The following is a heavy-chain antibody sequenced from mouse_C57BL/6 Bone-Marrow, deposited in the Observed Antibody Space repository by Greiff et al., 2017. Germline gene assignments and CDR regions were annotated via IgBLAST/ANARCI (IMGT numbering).Heavy chain of an antibody. CDR1: GFNIKDDY. D-gene: IGHD2-5*01. J-gene: IGHJ1*03. V-gene: IGHV14-4*01. Sequence: VHVKQSGAELVRPGASVKLSCTASGFNIKDDYMHWVKQRPEQGLEWIGWIDPENGDTEYASKFQGKATITADTSSNTAYLQLSSLTSEDTAVYYCTTSYSNYGEYWYFDVWGTGTTVTVSS. CDR2: IDPENGDT. CDR3: TTSYSNYGEYWYFDV.